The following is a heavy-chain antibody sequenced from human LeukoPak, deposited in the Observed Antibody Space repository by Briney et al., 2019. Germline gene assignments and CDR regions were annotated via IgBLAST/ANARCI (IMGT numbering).Heavy chain of an antibody. CDR2: ISRSDGTT. Sequence: GGSLRLSCAGSGFTFSSYAMTWVRQAPGTGLEWVSSISRSDGTTYYADSVKGRFTISRDNSKNTLYLQMNSLRAEDTAVYYCAKAAGIAARPGFDYWGQGTLVTVSS. J-gene: IGHJ4*02. CDR1: GFTFSSYA. CDR3: AKAAGIAARPGFDY. V-gene: IGHV3-23*01. D-gene: IGHD6-6*01.